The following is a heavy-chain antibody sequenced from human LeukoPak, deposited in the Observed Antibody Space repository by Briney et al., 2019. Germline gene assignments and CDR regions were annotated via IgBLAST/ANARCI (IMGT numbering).Heavy chain of an antibody. CDR2: ITSASSHI. D-gene: IGHD3-22*01. CDR3: ASGDSSGYYLFDY. Sequence: GGSLRLSCAASEFTFSSHAMIWVRQAPGKGLEWVSSITSASSHIFYADSVKGRFTISRDNAKNSLYLQMNSLRAEDTAVYYCASGDSSGYYLFDYWGQGTLVTVSS. V-gene: IGHV3-21*01. J-gene: IGHJ4*02. CDR1: EFTFSSHA.